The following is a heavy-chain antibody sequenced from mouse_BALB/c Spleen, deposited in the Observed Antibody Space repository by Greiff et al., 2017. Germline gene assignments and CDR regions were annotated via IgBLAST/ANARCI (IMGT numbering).Heavy chain of an antibody. D-gene: IGHD3-2*01. CDR3: ARSARQLGPVNY. J-gene: IGHJ4*01. CDR2: ISSGSSTI. V-gene: IGHV5-17*02. CDR1: GFTFSSLG. Sequence: EVQLVESGGGLVQPGGSRKLSCAASGFTFSSLGMHWVRQAPEKGLEWVAYISSGSSTIYYADTVKGRFTISRDNPKNTLFLQMTSLRSEDTAMYYCARSARQLGPVNYWGQGTSVTVSS.